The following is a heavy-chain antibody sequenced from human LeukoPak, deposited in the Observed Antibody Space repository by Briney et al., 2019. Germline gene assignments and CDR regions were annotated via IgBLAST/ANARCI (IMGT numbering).Heavy chain of an antibody. CDR1: GYTLTELS. CDR3: ARGLQENLAWLQAFSAFDI. V-gene: IGHV1-24*01. D-gene: IGHD5-12*01. J-gene: IGHJ3*02. CDR2: FDPEDGET. Sequence: ASVKVSCKVSGYTLTELSMHWVRQAPGKGLEWMGGFDPEDGETIYAQKFQGRVTMTEDTSTDTAYMGLSSLRSEDTAVYYGARGLQENLAWLQAFSAFDIWGQGTMVTVSS.